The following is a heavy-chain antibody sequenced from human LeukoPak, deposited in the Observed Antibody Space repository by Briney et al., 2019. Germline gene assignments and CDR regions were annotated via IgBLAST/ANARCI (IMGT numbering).Heavy chain of an antibody. CDR3: ARERWHCRGNDCYSVYYYGLDV. D-gene: IGHD2-15*01. V-gene: IGHV1-8*01. J-gene: IGHJ6*02. CDR1: GYTFTSYD. CDR2: MNPNSGAT. Sequence: ASVKVSCKASGYTFTSYDFNWLRQATGQGPEWMGWMNPNSGATGYAQKFQARVTITRDTSASTVYMELSSLTSDDTAVYYCARERWHCRGNDCYSVYYYGLDVWGQGTTVTVSS.